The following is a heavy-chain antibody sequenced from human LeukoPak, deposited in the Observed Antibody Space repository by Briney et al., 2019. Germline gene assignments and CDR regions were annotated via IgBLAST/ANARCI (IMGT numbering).Heavy chain of an antibody. CDR2: INWDSGYI. CDR3: AREGSVCSNGICRYFDF. D-gene: IGHD2-8*01. J-gene: IGHJ4*02. V-gene: IGHV3-9*01. CDR1: GFTFEGCA. Sequence: GGSLRLSCAVSGFTFEGCAMRWVRQAPGKGPEWVSSINWDSGYIEYADSVRGRFTISRDNAKNSLYLQMNSLKAGDTALYYCAREGSVCSNGICRYFDFWGQGTLVTVSS.